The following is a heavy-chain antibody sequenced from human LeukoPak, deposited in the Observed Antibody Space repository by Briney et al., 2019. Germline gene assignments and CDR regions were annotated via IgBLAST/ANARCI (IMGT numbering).Heavy chain of an antibody. Sequence: VKVSCKASGGTFSSYAISWVRQAPGQGLEWMGGIIPIFGTANYAQKFQGRVTITADESTSTAYMELSSLRSEDTAVYYCARSVFGVYYWYGMDVWGQGTTVTVSS. CDR1: GGTFSSYA. V-gene: IGHV1-69*13. CDR2: IIPIFGTA. J-gene: IGHJ6*02. CDR3: ARSVFGVYYWYGMDV. D-gene: IGHD3-3*01.